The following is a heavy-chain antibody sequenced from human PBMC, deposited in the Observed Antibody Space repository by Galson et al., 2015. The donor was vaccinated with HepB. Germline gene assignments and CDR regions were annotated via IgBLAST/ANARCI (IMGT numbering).Heavy chain of an antibody. CDR3: ARDRSDSSGYYEYFQH. J-gene: IGHJ1*01. CDR1: GYTFTSYY. Sequence: SVKVSCKASGYTFTSYYMHWVRQAPGQGLEWMGIINPSGGSTSYAQKLQGRVTMTRDTSTSTVYMELSSLRSEDTAVYYCARDRSDSSGYYEYFQHWGQGTLVTVSS. D-gene: IGHD3-22*01. V-gene: IGHV1-46*04. CDR2: INPSGGST.